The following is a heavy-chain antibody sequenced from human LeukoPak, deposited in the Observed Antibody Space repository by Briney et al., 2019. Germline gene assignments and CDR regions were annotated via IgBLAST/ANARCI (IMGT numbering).Heavy chain of an antibody. J-gene: IGHJ4*02. CDR3: ARNYGDNNFDY. CDR2: IYHSGST. CDR1: GGSISGTNW. Sequence: SETLSLTCAVSGGSISGTNWWSWVRQPPGKGLEWIGEIYHSGSTNYNPSLKSRVTISVDKSKNQFSLKLTSVTAADTAVHYCARNYGDNNFDYWGQGTLVTVSS. V-gene: IGHV4-4*02. D-gene: IGHD4-17*01.